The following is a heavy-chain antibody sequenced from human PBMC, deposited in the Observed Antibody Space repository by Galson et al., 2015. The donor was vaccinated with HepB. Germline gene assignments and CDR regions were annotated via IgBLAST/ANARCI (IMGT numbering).Heavy chain of an antibody. V-gene: IGHV1-69*02. J-gene: IGHJ6*02. Sequence: SVKVSCKASGGTFSSYTISWVRQAPGQGLEWMGRIIPILGIANYAQKFQGRVTITADKSTSTAYMELSSLRSEDTAVYYCARGHHPNCSGGSCYPPHNYYYYGMDVWGQGTTVTVSS. CDR2: IIPILGIA. D-gene: IGHD2-15*01. CDR1: GGTFSSYT. CDR3: ARGHHPNCSGGSCYPPHNYYYYGMDV.